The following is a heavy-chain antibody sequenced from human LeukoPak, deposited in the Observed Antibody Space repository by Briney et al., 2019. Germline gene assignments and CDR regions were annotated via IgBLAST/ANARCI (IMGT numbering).Heavy chain of an antibody. J-gene: IGHJ6*02. D-gene: IGHD3-10*01. CDR1: GFTFSSYW. Sequence: GGSLRLSCAASGFTFSSYWMNWARQAPGKGLEWVASINHNGNVNYYVDSVKGRFTISRDNAKSTLYLQMTNLGAEDTAVYYCVRGGFGHAMDVWGQGTTVTVSS. CDR3: VRGGFGHAMDV. V-gene: IGHV3-7*01. CDR2: INHNGNVN.